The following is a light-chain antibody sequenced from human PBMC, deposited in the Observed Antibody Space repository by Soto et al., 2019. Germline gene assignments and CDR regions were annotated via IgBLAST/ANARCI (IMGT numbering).Light chain of an antibody. V-gene: IGLV2-8*02. CDR2: EVT. Sequence: QSVLTQPPSASRSPGQSVTISCTGTSSDVGGYNYVSWYQQHPGKAPKLMIYEVTKRPSGVPDRFSGSKSGNTASLTVSGLQVEDEADYYCSSFAGSRYVFGTGTKLTVL. J-gene: IGLJ1*01. CDR3: SSFAGSRYV. CDR1: SSDVGGYNY.